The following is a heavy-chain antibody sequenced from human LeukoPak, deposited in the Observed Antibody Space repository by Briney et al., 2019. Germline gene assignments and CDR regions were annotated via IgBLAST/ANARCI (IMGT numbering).Heavy chain of an antibody. Sequence: SETLSLTCAVSGGSISSGDYSWNWIRQPLGKGLEWIGYIYYSGSPYYNPSLKSRVTISVDTSKNQFSLKLSSVTAADTAVYYCARDPLGAEGAFDIWGQGTMVTVSS. CDR1: GGSISSGDYS. CDR2: IYYSGSP. CDR3: ARDPLGAEGAFDI. V-gene: IGHV4-30-4*07. J-gene: IGHJ3*02. D-gene: IGHD6-13*01.